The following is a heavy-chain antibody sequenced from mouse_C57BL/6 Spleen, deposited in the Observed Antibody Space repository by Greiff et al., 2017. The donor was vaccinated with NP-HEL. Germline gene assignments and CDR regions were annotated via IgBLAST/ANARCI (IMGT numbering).Heavy chain of an antibody. CDR2: ISSGGSYT. V-gene: IGHV5-6*01. CDR1: GFTFSSYG. Sequence: EVHLVESGGDLVKPGGSLKLSCAASGFTFSSYGMSWVRQTPDKRLEWVATISSGGSYTYYPDSVKVRFTISRDNAKNTLYLQMSSLKSEDTAMYYCARLREENYFDYWGQGTTLTVSS. J-gene: IGHJ2*01. CDR3: ARLREENYFDY.